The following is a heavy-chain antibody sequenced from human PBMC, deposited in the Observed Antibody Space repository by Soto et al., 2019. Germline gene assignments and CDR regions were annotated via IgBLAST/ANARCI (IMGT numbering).Heavy chain of an antibody. J-gene: IGHJ5*02. CDR2: IYYSGST. V-gene: IGHV4-39*01. D-gene: IGHD6-6*01. CDR3: ARQPSIAARPNWFDP. CDR1: GGSISSGGYY. Sequence: PSETLSLTCTVSGGSISSGGYYWSWIRQHPGKGLEWIGSIYYSGSTYYNPSLESRVTISVDTSKNQFSLKLSSVTAADTAVYYCARQPSIAARPNWFDPWGQGTLVTVSS.